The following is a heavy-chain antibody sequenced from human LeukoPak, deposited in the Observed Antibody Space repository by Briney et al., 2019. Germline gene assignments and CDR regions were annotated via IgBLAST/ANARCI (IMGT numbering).Heavy chain of an antibody. CDR2: IIPIFGTA. V-gene: IGHV1-69*05. D-gene: IGHD5-18*01. CDR3: ARRGYSYGLGPFDP. J-gene: IGHJ5*02. Sequence: VASVKVSCKASEGTFSSYAISWVRQAPGQGLEWMGGIIPIFGTANYAQKFQGRVTITTDESTSTAYMELSSLRSEDTAVYYCARRGYSYGLGPFDPWGQGTLVTVSS. CDR1: EGTFSSYA.